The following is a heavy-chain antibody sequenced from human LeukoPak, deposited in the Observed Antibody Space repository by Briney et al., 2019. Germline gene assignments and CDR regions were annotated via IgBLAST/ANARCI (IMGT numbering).Heavy chain of an antibody. V-gene: IGHV4-59*01. CDR2: IYYSGST. CDR1: GGSISSYY. Sequence: KPSETLSLTCTVSGGSISSYYWSWIRQPPGKGLEWIGYIYYSGSTNYNPSLKSRVTISVDTSKNQFSLKLSSVTAADTAVYYCARELLGYCSGGSCYSGFIDYWGQGTLVTVSS. J-gene: IGHJ4*02. D-gene: IGHD2-15*01. CDR3: ARELLGYCSGGSCYSGFIDY.